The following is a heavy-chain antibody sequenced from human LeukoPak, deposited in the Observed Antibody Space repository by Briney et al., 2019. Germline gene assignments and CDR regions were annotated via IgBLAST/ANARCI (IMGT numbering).Heavy chain of an antibody. CDR2: IIGSGDSI. CDR3: AKARTYCSGGNCFYDY. V-gene: IGHV3-23*01. J-gene: IGHJ4*02. CDR1: GFTFINYA. D-gene: IGHD2-15*01. Sequence: GGSLRLSCAASGFTFINYAMTWVRQAPGKGLEWVSAIIGSGDSIHYADSVEGRFTISRDNSKNTLSLRMNSLRAEDTAVYYCAKARTYCSGGNCFYDYWGQGTPVTVSS.